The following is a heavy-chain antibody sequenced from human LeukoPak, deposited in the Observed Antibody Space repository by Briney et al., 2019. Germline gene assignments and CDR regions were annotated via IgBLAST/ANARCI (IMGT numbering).Heavy chain of an antibody. D-gene: IGHD2-2*01. Sequence: SETLSLTCTVSGGSISSSSYYWGWIRQPPGKGLEWIGSIYYSGSTYYNPSLKSRVTISVDTSKNQLSLELSSVTAADTAVYYCARRYPYCSSTSCYPLPYFDYWGQGTLVTVSS. CDR1: GGSISSSSYY. CDR3: ARRYPYCSSTSCYPLPYFDY. CDR2: IYYSGST. V-gene: IGHV4-39*01. J-gene: IGHJ4*02.